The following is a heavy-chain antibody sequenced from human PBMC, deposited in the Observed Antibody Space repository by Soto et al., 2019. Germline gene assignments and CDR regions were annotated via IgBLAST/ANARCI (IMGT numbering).Heavy chain of an antibody. V-gene: IGHV4-30-4*01. J-gene: IGHJ4*01. CDR1: GGSISSGDYY. CDR2: IYYSGST. CDR3: ARYRYDSRGNQHFDY. Sequence: SETLSLTCTVSGGSISSGDYYWSWIRQPPGKGLEWIGYIYYSGSTYYNPSLKSRITISVDTSKNQFSLKLRSVTAADTAVYYCARYRYDSRGNQHFDYWRHGTLVTSPQ. D-gene: IGHD3-22*01.